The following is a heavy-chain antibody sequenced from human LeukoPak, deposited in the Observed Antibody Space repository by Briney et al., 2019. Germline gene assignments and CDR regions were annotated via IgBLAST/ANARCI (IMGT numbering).Heavy chain of an antibody. CDR1: GYSFTSYW. V-gene: IGHV5-51*01. D-gene: IGHD3-16*02. CDR2: IYPGDSDT. J-gene: IGHJ4*02. CDR3: ARRRDYVWGSYRSYYFDY. Sequence: GESLKISCKGSGYSFTSYWIGWVRPMPGKGLEWMGIIYPGDSDTRYSPSFQGQVAISADKSISTAYLQWSSLKASDTAMYYCARRRDYVWGSYRSYYFDYWGQETLVTVSS.